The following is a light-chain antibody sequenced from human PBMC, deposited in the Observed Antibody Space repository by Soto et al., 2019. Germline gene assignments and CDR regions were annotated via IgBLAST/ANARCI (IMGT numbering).Light chain of an antibody. CDR2: DNN. CDR3: GTWDTSLSAGV. Sequence: QSVLTQPPSVSVAPGQKVTISCSGSSSNTGKNYVSWYQQFPGTAPKLLIYDNNKRPSGIPDRFSGSKSGTSATLGITGLQTGDEADYYCGTWDTSLSAGVFGTGTKLTVL. J-gene: IGLJ1*01. V-gene: IGLV1-51*01. CDR1: SSNTGKNY.